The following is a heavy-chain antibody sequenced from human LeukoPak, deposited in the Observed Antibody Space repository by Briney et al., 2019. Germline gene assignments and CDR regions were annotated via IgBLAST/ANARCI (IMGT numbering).Heavy chain of an antibody. V-gene: IGHV3-74*01. CDR2: INSDGSST. D-gene: IGHD3-22*01. J-gene: IGHJ4*02. CDR3: AREDPYYYDSSDHHKAFAY. Sequence: TGGSLRLSCAASGFTFSSYWMCWVRHAPGKGLGWVSRINSDGSSTIYADSVKGRFTISRDNAKNTLYLQMNSLRAEDTAVYYCAREDPYYYDSSDHHKAFAYWGQGTLVTVSS. CDR1: GFTFSSYW.